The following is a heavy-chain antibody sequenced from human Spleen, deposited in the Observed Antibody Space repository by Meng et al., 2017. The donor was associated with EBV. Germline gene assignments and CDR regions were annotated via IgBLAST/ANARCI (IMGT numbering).Heavy chain of an antibody. V-gene: IGHV4-61*01. CDR2: IYYSGST. J-gene: IGHJ2*01. D-gene: IGHD1-26*01. Sequence: QVHLQESGPGLVKPSETLSLTCTVSGGSVSSGSYYWSWIRQPPGKGLEWIGYIYYSGSTNYNPSLKSRVTISVDTSKNQFSLKLSSVTAADTAVYYCARRQIVGATNQNWYFDLWGRGTLVTVSS. CDR1: GGSVSSGSYY. CDR3: ARRQIVGATNQNWYFDL.